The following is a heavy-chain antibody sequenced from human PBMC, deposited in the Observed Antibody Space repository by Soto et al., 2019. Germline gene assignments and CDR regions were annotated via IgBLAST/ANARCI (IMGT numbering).Heavy chain of an antibody. CDR1: GVTFSSYA. Sequence: SVKVSCKASGVTFSSYASSWVRQAPGQGLERMGGVIPIFGTANYAQKFQGRVTITADKSTSTAYMELSSLRSEDTAVYYCARVGGYDYYYYGMDVWGQGTTVTVSS. CDR3: ARVGGYDYYYYGMDV. CDR2: VIPIFGTA. V-gene: IGHV1-69*06. D-gene: IGHD6-25*01. J-gene: IGHJ6*02.